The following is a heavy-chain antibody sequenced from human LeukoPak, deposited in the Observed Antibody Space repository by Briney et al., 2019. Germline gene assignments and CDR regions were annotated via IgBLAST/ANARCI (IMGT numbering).Heavy chain of an antibody. CDR3: AKVGDYGDYVPYFDY. CDR1: GFTVSSNY. CDR2: IFTSGGT. J-gene: IGHJ4*02. D-gene: IGHD4-17*01. V-gene: IGHV3-53*01. Sequence: GGSLRLSCVASGFTVSSNYMSWVRQAPGKGLEWVSVIFTSGGTDYPDAVKGRFTISRDISKSTLYLQMNNLRAEDTALYYCAKVGDYGDYVPYFDYWGQGTLVTVSS.